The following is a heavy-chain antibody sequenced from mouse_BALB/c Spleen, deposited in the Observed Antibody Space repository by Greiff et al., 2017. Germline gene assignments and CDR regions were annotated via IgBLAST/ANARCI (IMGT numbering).Heavy chain of an antibody. D-gene: IGHD2-1*01. CDR1: GFTFSSFG. CDR3: ARSDGNYAVVY. J-gene: IGHJ2*01. Sequence: EVPLVESGGGLVQPGGSRKLSCAASGFTFSSFGMHWVRQAPEKGLEWVAYISSGSSTIYYADTVKGRFTISRDNPKHTLFLQMTSLRSEDTAMYYCARSDGNYAVVYWGQGTTLTVSS. CDR2: ISSGSSTI. V-gene: IGHV5-17*02.